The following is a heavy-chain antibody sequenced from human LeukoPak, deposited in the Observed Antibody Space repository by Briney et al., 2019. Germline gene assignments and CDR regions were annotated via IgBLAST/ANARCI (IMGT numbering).Heavy chain of an antibody. CDR1: GFTFTDYG. CDR3: ARGYLGIDY. V-gene: IGHV3-74*01. D-gene: IGHD1-14*01. CDR2: IDTDDIST. J-gene: IGHJ4*02. Sequence: GGSLRLSFAASGFTFTDYGMHWVRQAPGKGLVWVSRIDTDDISTNYADSVKGRFTISRDHAKNTLYLQMNSLRVEDTAVYYCARGYLGIDYWGQGTLVTVSS.